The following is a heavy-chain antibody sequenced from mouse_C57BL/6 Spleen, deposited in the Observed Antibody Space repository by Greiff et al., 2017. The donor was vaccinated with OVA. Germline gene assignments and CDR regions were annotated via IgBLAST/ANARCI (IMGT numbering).Heavy chain of an antibody. J-gene: IGHJ4*01. CDR3: TRSYYYGSSYKGYAMDY. CDR2: ISSGGDYI. Sequence: EVKVVESGEGLVKPGGSLKLSCAASGFTFSSYAMSWVRQTPEKRLEWVAYISSGGDYIYYADTVKGRFTISRDNARNTLYLQMSSLKSEDTAMYYCTRSYYYGSSYKGYAMDYWGQGTSVTVSS. CDR1: GFTFSSYA. V-gene: IGHV5-9-1*02. D-gene: IGHD1-1*01.